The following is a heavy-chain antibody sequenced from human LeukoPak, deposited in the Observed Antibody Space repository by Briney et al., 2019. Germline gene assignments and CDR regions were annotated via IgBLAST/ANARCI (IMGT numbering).Heavy chain of an antibody. CDR2: IHHSRGT. D-gene: IGHD1-7*01. V-gene: IGHV4-34*01. CDR1: GDSFSGYY. Sequence: KPSETLSLTCAVYGDSFSGYYWSWIRQPPGKGLEWIGEIHHSRGTNYNPSLKSRVTTSVDTSKNQFSLKLRSVTAADTAVYYCARGWLELNYYYMDVWGKGTTVTVSS. CDR3: ARGWLELNYYYMDV. J-gene: IGHJ6*03.